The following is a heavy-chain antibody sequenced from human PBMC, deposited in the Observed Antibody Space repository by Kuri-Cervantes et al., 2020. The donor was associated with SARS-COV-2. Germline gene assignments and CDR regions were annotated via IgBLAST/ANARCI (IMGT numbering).Heavy chain of an antibody. CDR1: GGSISSYY. CDR2: IYTSGST. Sequence: GSLRLSCTVSGGSISSYYWSWIRQPAGKGLEWIGRIYTSGSTNYNPSLKSRVTMSVDTSKNQFSLKLSSVTAADTAVYYCASRRIQLWLRWFDPWGQGTLVTVSS. V-gene: IGHV4-4*07. CDR3: ASRRIQLWLRWFDP. J-gene: IGHJ5*02. D-gene: IGHD5-18*01.